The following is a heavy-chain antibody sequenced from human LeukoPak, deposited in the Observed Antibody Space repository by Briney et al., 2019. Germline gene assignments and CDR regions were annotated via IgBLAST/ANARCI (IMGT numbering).Heavy chain of an antibody. Sequence: PSQTLSLTCTVSGSSISSGSYYWSWIRQPAGKGLEWIGRFYTGGNTNYNPSLKSRVIISVDTSKNQFSLKLNSVTAADTAVYYCARSPYYDFWSGYPYFDYWGQGTLVTVSS. V-gene: IGHV4-61*02. CDR1: GSSISSGSYY. CDR3: ARSPYYDFWSGYPYFDY. CDR2: FYTGGNT. D-gene: IGHD3-3*01. J-gene: IGHJ4*02.